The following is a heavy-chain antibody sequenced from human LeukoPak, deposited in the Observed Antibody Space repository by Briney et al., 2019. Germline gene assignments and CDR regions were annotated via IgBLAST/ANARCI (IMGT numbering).Heavy chain of an antibody. CDR1: GFTFSSYS. V-gene: IGHV3-21*01. D-gene: IGHD6-13*01. Sequence: PGGSLRLSCAASGFTFSSYSMNWVRQAPGKGLEWVSSISSSSSYIYYADSVKGRFTISRDNANNSLYLQMNSLRAEDTAVYYCARDLEGYSSSFDYWGQGTLVTVSS. CDR3: ARDLEGYSSSFDY. J-gene: IGHJ4*02. CDR2: ISSSSSYI.